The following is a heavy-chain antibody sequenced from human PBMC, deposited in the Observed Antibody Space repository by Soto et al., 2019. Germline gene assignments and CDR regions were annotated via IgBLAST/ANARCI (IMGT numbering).Heavy chain of an antibody. J-gene: IGHJ6*02. V-gene: IGHV3-53*01. CDR3: AREYGGNSKYYYGMDV. D-gene: IGHD2-21*02. CDR1: GFTVSSNY. Sequence: GGSLRLSCAASGFTVSSNYMGWVRQAPGKGREWVSVIYRGGSTYYADSVKGRFTISRDNSKKTLYLQMNSLRAEDTAVYYCAREYGGNSKYYYGMDVWGQGTTVTVSS. CDR2: IYRGGST.